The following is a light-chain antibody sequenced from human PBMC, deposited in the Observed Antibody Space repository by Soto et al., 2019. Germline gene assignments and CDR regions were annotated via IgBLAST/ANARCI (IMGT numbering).Light chain of an antibody. CDR1: SSDVGGYNY. V-gene: IGLV2-8*01. CDR3: QSYDSRNWV. Sequence: QSVLTQPPSASGSPGQSVAISCTGTSSDVGGYNYVSWYQQHPGKAPKLMIYEVNKRPSGVPDRFSGSIDSSSNSASLSISGLKTEDEADYYCQSYDSRNWVFGGGTKLTVL. J-gene: IGLJ3*02. CDR2: EVN.